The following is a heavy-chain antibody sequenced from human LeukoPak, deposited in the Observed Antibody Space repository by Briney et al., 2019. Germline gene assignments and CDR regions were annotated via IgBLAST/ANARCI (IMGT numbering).Heavy chain of an antibody. CDR2: TYYRSKWYN. J-gene: IGHJ4*02. D-gene: IGHD6-19*01. V-gene: IGHV6-1*01. Sequence: SQTLSLTCAISGDSVSSNGAAWNWIRQSPSRGLEWLGRTYYRSKWYNDYAVSVKSRITINPDTSKNQFSLQLNSVTPEDTAVYYCARGAVAGTLSGFDYWGQGTLVTVSS. CDR3: ARGAVAGTLSGFDY. CDR1: GDSVSSNGAA.